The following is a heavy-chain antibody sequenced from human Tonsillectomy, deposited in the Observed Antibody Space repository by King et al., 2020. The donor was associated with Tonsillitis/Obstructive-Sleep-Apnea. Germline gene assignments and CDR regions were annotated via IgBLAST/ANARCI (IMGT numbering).Heavy chain of an antibody. V-gene: IGHV1-46*01. J-gene: IGHJ4*02. CDR2: INPSDDTT. D-gene: IGHD2-8*01. CDR3: ARSYCTNGVCYTVNDY. Sequence: VQLVESGAEVKKPGASVKVSCKSVGYTFMSHYIHWVRQAPGQGLEWMGVINPSDDTTSYAQKFQGRVTVTRDTSTSTVYMELSSLRSEDTAVYYCARSYCTNGVCYTVNDYWGQGTLVTVSS. CDR1: GYTFMSHY.